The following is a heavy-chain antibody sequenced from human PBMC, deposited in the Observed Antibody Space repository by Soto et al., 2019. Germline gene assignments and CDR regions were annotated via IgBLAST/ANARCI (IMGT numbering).Heavy chain of an antibody. CDR3: ARGRDGDY. J-gene: IGHJ4*02. CDR2: ISAHNGNT. D-gene: IGHD6-6*01. Sequence: QVHLVQSGAEVKKPGASVKVSCKGSGYAFTTYGITWVRQAPGQGLEWMGWISAHNGNTNYAQKLQGRVTVTRDTATSTAYMELRSRRSDDTAVYYCARGRDGDYWGQGDLVTVSS. CDR1: GYAFTTYG. V-gene: IGHV1-18*01.